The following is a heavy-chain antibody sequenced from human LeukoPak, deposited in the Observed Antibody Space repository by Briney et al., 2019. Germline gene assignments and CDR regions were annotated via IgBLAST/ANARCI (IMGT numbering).Heavy chain of an antibody. V-gene: IGHV1-2*02. CDR3: ARGRQGIVVVPAAIGY. J-gene: IGHJ4*02. CDR2: INPNSGGT. CDR1: GYTFTGYY. D-gene: IGHD2-2*02. Sequence: ASVKVPCKASGYTFTGYYMHWVRQAPGQGLEWMGWINPNSGGTNYAQKLQGRVTMTRDTSISTAYMELSRLRSDDTAVYYCARGRQGIVVVPAAIGYWGQGTLVTVSS.